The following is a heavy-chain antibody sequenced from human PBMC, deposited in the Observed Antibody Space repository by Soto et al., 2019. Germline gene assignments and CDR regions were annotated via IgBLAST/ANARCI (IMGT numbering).Heavy chain of an antibody. CDR2: IFHSGNT. D-gene: IGHD2-2*01. V-gene: IGHV4-39*01. J-gene: IGHJ6*02. CDR3: ARQVATSSTSFYGMDV. Sequence: SETLSLTCTVSGVSISSSSNYWGWIRQSPGKGLGWIGHIFHSGNTYTNPSLKSRVTMSVDTSKNQFSLKLTSVTAADTAVYYCARQVATSSTSFYGMDVWGQGTTVTVSS. CDR1: GVSISSSSNY.